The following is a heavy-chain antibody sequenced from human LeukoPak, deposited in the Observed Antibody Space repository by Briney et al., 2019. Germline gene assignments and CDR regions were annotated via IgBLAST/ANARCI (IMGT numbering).Heavy chain of an antibody. CDR1: GDSVSSGLYY. Sequence: SETLSLTCTVSGDSVSSGLYYWSWIRQPPGKGLEWIGNLYFSGSTNYNPSLKSRVTMSVDTSKNQFSLKPRSVTAADTAVYYCARERRDSSGYYYHSDYWGQGTLVTVSS. D-gene: IGHD3-22*01. J-gene: IGHJ4*02. CDR3: ARERRDSSGYYYHSDY. V-gene: IGHV4-61*01. CDR2: LYFSGST.